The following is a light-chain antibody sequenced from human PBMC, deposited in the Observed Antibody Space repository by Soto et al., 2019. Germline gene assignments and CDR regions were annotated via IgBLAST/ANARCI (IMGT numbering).Light chain of an antibody. J-gene: IGLJ2*01. CDR3: SSYTSSSTVV. CDR1: SSDVGDYDY. V-gene: IGLV2-14*01. CDR2: DVS. Sequence: QSVLTQPASESGSPGQSITISCTGTSSDVGDYDYVSWYQQHPGKAPKLMIFDVSNRPSGVSNRFSGSKSGNTASLTISGLQAEDEADYYCSSYTSSSTVVFGGGTKLTIL.